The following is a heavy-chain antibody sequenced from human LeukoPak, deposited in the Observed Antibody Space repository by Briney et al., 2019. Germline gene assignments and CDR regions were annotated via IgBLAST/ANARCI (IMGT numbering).Heavy chain of an antibody. J-gene: IGHJ4*02. CDR1: GFTFSSFA. CDR2: ISGGADTT. V-gene: IGHV3-23*01. CDR3: AKDAVDNILTGYYLDY. Sequence: GGSLRLSCAASGFTFSSFAMSWVRQAPGKGLEWISAISGGADTTYYADSVKGRFTISRDNSENIVYLQMNNLRAEDTAVYYCAKDAVDNILTGYYLDYWGQGTLVTVSS. D-gene: IGHD3-9*01.